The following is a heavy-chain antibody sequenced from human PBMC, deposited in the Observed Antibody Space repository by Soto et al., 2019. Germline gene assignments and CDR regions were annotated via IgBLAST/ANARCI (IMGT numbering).Heavy chain of an antibody. D-gene: IGHD5-12*01. CDR3: ARDGVATVVTPGQYGMDV. CDR1: GYTFTSYG. J-gene: IGHJ6*02. Sequence: ASVKVSCKASGYTFTSYGISWVRQAPGQGLEWMGWISAYNGNTNYAQKLQGRVTMTTDTSTSTAYMELRSLRSDDTAVYYCARDGVATVVTPGQYGMDVWGQGTTVTVS. V-gene: IGHV1-18*01. CDR2: ISAYNGNT.